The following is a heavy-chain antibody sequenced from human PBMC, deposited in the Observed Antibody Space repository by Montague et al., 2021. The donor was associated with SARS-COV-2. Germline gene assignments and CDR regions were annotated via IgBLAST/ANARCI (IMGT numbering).Heavy chain of an antibody. D-gene: IGHD5-12*01. Sequence: SETLSLTCTVSGSISGYYWTWIRQSASKSLEWIGRISSSWGIDYXASLKIRVTMSLDTSKIQLSLKLSSVTAADPAVYYCARQYIGYNRRFDYWGQGALVSVSP. CDR1: GSISGYY. J-gene: IGHJ4*02. CDR2: ISSSWGI. CDR3: ARQYIGYNRRFDY. V-gene: IGHV4-4*07.